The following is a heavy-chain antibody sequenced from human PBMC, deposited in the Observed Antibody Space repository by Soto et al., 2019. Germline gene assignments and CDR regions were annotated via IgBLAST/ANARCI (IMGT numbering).Heavy chain of an antibody. CDR1: GYTFTGYY. V-gene: IGHV1-2*04. CDR2: INLNSGGT. CDR3: ARGRSNDAFDI. Sequence: QVQLVQSGAEVKKPGASVKVSCKASGYTFTGYYMHWVRRAPGQGLEWMGGINLNSGGTNYAQKFQGWVTMTRDTSISTAYMELSRLRSDDTAVYYCARGRSNDAFDIWGQGTMVTVSS. J-gene: IGHJ3*02.